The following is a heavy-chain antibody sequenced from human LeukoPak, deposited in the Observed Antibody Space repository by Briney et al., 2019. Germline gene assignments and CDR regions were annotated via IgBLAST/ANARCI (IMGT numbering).Heavy chain of an antibody. CDR1: GGSISSTSYY. Sequence: SETLSLTCTVSGGSISSTSYYWGWIRQPPGKGLEWIGNIYYSGSTYYNPSLKSRVTISVDTSKNQFSLKLSSVTAADTAVYYCARDQDYFDYWGQGTLVTVSS. CDR2: IYYSGST. V-gene: IGHV4-39*07. J-gene: IGHJ4*02. CDR3: ARDQDYFDY.